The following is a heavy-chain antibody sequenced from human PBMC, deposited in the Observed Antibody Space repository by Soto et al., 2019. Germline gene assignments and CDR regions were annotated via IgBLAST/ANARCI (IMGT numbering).Heavy chain of an antibody. D-gene: IGHD3-16*02. CDR2: IYYSGST. V-gene: IGHV4-31*11. CDR1: GGSISSGGYY. Sequence: SETLSLTCAVSGGSISSGGYYWTWIRQHPGKGLEWIGYIYYSGSTYYNPSLKSRVTISVDTSKNQFSLRLTSVTAADTSVYYCARQSSFAPVIVMFSGINYYYGIDVWGQGTTVTVSS. CDR3: ARQSSFAPVIVMFSGINYYYGIDV. J-gene: IGHJ6*02.